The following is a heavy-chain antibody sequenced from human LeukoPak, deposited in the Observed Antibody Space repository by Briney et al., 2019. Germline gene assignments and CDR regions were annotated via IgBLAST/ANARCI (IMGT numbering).Heavy chain of an antibody. V-gene: IGHV3-23*01. CDR3: AKSVVPAAIDPDAFDI. Sequence: GGSLRLSCAASGFTFSSYAMSWVRQAPGEGLEWVSAISGSGGSTYYADSVKGRFTISRDNSKNTLYLQMNSLRAEDTAVYYCAKSVVPAAIDPDAFDIWGQGTMVTVSS. D-gene: IGHD2-2*01. CDR1: GFTFSSYA. J-gene: IGHJ3*02. CDR2: ISGSGGST.